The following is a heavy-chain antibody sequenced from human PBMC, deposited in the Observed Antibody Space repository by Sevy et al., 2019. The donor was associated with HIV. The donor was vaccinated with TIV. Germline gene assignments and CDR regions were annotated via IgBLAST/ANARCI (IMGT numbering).Heavy chain of an antibody. D-gene: IGHD1-1*01. CDR2: IFPGDSDT. CDR1: GYSFSTYW. V-gene: IGHV5-51*01. J-gene: IGHJ6*02. CDR3: ARRGIQLRGSDYFYYGLDV. Sequence: GESLKISCKGSGYSFSTYWIAWVRQMPGKGLELMGLIFPGDSDTRYSPSFQGQVTISADKSIRTSSLQWNSLKASDTATYYCARRGIQLRGSDYFYYGLDVWGQGTTVTVSS.